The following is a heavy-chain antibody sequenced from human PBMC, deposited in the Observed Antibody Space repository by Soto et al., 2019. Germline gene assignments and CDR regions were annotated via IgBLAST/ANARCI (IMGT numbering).Heavy chain of an antibody. Sequence: SETLSLTCTVSGGSISSYYWSWIRQPPGKGLEWIGYIYYSGSTNYNPSLKSQVPISVGTSNNQFSLKLSSVTAADTAVYYCARGYDFWSAEQAYYYYGMDVWGQGTTVTVSS. J-gene: IGHJ6*02. CDR1: GGSISSYY. CDR2: IYYSGST. CDR3: ARGYDFWSAEQAYYYYGMDV. V-gene: IGHV4-59*01. D-gene: IGHD3-3*01.